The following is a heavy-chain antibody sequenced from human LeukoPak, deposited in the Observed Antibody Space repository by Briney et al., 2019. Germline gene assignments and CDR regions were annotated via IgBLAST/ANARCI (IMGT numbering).Heavy chain of an antibody. CDR2: IRSKAYGGTT. J-gene: IGHJ6*02. D-gene: IGHD6-19*01. CDR1: GFTFGDYA. Sequence: PGRSLRLSCTASGFTFGDYAMSWVRQAPGKGLEWVGFIRSKAYGGTTEYAASVKGRFTISRDDSKSIAYPQMNSLKTEDTAVYYCTRLVGSSGGEDVWGQGTTVTVSS. CDR3: TRLVGSSGGEDV. V-gene: IGHV3-49*04.